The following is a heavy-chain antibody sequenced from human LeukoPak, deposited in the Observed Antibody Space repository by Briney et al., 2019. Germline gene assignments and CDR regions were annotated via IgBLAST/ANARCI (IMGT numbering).Heavy chain of an antibody. CDR1: GYTFTYHA. D-gene: IGHD1-1*01. V-gene: IGHV1-3*04. CDR3: ARGGTGEYYYYGMDV. J-gene: IGHJ6*02. Sequence: ASVKVSCKASGYTFTYHAMHWVRQAPGQGLEWMGWLNTGNGNTKYSQKFQGRVTITRDTSASTAYMELSSLRSEDTAVYYCARGGTGEYYYYGMDVWGQGTTVTVSS. CDR2: LNTGNGNT.